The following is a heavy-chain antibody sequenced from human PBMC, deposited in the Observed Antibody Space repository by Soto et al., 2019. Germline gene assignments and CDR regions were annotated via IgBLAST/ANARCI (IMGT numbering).Heavy chain of an antibody. J-gene: IGHJ5*02. V-gene: IGHV1-2*02. CDR3: ARVYYSGSNWFDP. D-gene: IGHD1-26*01. CDR1: GYTFTSYG. Sequence: ASVKVSCKASGYTFTSYGISWVRQAPGQGLEWMGWISAYSGGTNYAQKFQGRVTMTRDTSISTAYMELGRLRSDDTAVYYCARVYYSGSNWFDPWGQGTLVTVSS. CDR2: ISAYSGGT.